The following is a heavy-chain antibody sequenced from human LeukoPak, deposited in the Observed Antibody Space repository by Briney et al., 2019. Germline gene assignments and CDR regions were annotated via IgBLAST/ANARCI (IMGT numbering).Heavy chain of an antibody. V-gene: IGHV3-48*01. CDR1: GFTFSSYS. CDR3: ARDRVGYVWGSYRYTEEKDAFDI. J-gene: IGHJ3*02. D-gene: IGHD3-16*02. CDR2: ISSSSSTI. Sequence: PGGSLRLSCAASGFTFSSYSMNWVRQAPGKGLEWVSYISSSSSTIYYADSVKGRFTISRDNAKNSLYLKMNSLRAEDTAVYYCARDRVGYVWGSYRYTEEKDAFDIWGQGTMVTVSS.